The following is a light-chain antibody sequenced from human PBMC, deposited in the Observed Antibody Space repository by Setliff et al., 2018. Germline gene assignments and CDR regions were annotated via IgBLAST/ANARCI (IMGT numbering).Light chain of an antibody. V-gene: IGKV3-20*01. Sequence: TLSLSQGQRVTLSCRASQSVSNNYLAWYHQKPGQAPRLLISGASSRATGIPDRFIGSGSGTDFTLTISRLEPEDFAVYYCQQYGSSQGTFGGGTKV. CDR1: QSVSNNY. CDR2: GAS. CDR3: QQYGSSQGT. J-gene: IGKJ4*01.